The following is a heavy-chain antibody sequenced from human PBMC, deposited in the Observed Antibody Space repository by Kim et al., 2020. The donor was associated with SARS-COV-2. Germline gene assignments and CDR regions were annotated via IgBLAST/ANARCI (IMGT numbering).Heavy chain of an antibody. D-gene: IGHD4-17*01. CDR2: ISPDGGNI. CDR1: GFTFRSFA. Sequence: GGALRLSCAVSGFTFRSFAMHWVRQGPGKGLEWVAVISPDGGNIYYVDSVKGGFTISRENSENALDLQMKRLRADDAANYFCGRGDYGDFRWKYGMDVWG. CDR3: GRGDYGDFRWKYGMDV. V-gene: IGHV3-30*04. J-gene: IGHJ6*01.